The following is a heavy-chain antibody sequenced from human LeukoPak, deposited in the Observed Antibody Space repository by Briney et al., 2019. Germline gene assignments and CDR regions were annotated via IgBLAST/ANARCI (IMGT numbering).Heavy chain of an antibody. CDR2: INWNSGSI. D-gene: IGHD5-24*01. Sequence: PGRSLRLSCAASGFTFDDYAMHWVRQVPGKGLEWVSGINWNSGSIGYADSVKGRFTISRDNAKNSLYLQMNSLRAEDTALYYCAKDRNYRDLDSLDIWGQGTMVTVSS. V-gene: IGHV3-9*01. J-gene: IGHJ3*02. CDR3: AKDRNYRDLDSLDI. CDR1: GFTFDDYA.